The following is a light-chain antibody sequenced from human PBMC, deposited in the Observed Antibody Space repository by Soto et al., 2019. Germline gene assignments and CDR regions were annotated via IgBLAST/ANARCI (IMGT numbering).Light chain of an antibody. CDR3: AAWDDSLYGVV. CDR1: SSDVGGYNY. Sequence: QSALTQPASVSGSPGQSITISCTGTSSDVGGYNYVSWYQQHPGKAPKLMIYEVSNRPSGVSNRFSGSKSGNTASLTISGLQAEDEADYYCAAWDDSLYGVVFGGGTKVTVL. J-gene: IGLJ2*01. V-gene: IGLV2-14*01. CDR2: EVS.